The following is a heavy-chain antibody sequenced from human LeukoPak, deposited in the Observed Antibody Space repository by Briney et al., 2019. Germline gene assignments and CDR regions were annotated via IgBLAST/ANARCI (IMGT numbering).Heavy chain of an antibody. V-gene: IGHV3-7*03. J-gene: IGHJ4*02. CDR1: GFIFKNYW. CDR2: TNEAGNVN. D-gene: IGHD6-19*01. CDR3: ARNSGWYGVS. Sequence: GGSLRLSCAASGFIFKNYWMTWVRQAPGRGLEWVANTNEAGNVNNYMGSVKGRFTISRDNSKNTLYLQLSSLRGDDTAVYYCARNSGWYGVSWGQGTLVTVSS.